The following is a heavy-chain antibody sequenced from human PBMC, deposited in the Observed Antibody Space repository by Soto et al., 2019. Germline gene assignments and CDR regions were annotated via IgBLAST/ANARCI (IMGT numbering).Heavy chain of an antibody. Sequence: GWSLRLSCVGSGFVFKNFAINWVRQPPGKGLEWVSVIRGTGLNTYYAASAKGRFNISRDNSKNTVYLQMDSLKVEDTAVYYCAKRASPANIDNWFDPWGPGTQVTVSS. V-gene: IGHV3-23*01. CDR3: AKRASPANIDNWFDP. J-gene: IGHJ5*02. CDR2: IRGTGLNT. CDR1: GFVFKNFA.